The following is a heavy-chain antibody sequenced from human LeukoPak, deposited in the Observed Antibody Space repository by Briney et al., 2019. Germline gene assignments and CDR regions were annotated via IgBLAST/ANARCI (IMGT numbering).Heavy chain of an antibody. CDR1: GGSISSGSYY. CDR3: ARDGYSYGHWYFDY. V-gene: IGHV4-61*02. CDR2: IYTSGST. Sequence: SETLSLTCTVSGGSISSGSYYWSWIRQPAGKGLEEIGRIYTSGSTKYNPSLKSRVTISVDTSKNQFSLKLSSVTAADTAVYYCARDGYSYGHWYFDYWGQGTLVTVSS. D-gene: IGHD5-18*01. J-gene: IGHJ4*02.